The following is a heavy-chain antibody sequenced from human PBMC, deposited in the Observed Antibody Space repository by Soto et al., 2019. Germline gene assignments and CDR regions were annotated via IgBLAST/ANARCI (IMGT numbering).Heavy chain of an antibody. CDR1: GFIVSSHY. D-gene: IGHD3-3*01. CDR3: VRRTTDNMFRLLEAAYGDH. Sequence: EVQLVESGGDLIQPGGSLRLSCAASGFIVSSHYMSWVRKAPGKGLEWVSVIYAGGTTYYADSVKGRFTISRDDSKNTLFLQMNTLGTEDTALYCCVRRTTDNMFRLLEAAYGDHWGQGTLGTVSS. CDR2: IYAGGTT. J-gene: IGHJ1*01. V-gene: IGHV3-53*01.